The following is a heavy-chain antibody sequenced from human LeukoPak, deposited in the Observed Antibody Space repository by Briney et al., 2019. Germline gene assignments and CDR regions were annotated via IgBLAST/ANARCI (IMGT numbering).Heavy chain of an antibody. Sequence: GGSLRLSCEGSGFMFGKHGLIWVRQAPGKGLDWLSFSGPSGGTRLYADSVKGRFTISRDNAENSVFLQMNSLRVEDTAVYYCARVSPMTGGAFDLWGQGVMVTVSS. CDR2: SGPSGGTR. CDR3: ARVSPMTGGAFDL. J-gene: IGHJ3*01. V-gene: IGHV3-48*03. CDR1: GFMFGKHG. D-gene: IGHD2-8*02.